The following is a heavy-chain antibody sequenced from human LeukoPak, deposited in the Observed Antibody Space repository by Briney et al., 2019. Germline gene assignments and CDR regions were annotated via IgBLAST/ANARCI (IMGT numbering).Heavy chain of an antibody. CDR3: ARGPASLTYYMDV. Sequence: SETLSLTCTVSGYSISSGYYWGWIRQPPGKGLEWIGSIYHSGSTYYNPSLKSRVTISVDTSKNQFSLKLSSVTAADTAVYYCARGPASLTYYMDVWGKGTTVTISS. D-gene: IGHD2-2*01. V-gene: IGHV4-38-2*02. CDR1: GYSISSGYY. J-gene: IGHJ6*03. CDR2: IYHSGST.